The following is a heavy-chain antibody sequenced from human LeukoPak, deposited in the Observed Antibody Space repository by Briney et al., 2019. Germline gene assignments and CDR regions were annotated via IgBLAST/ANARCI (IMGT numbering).Heavy chain of an antibody. CDR1: GFIFGDFY. CDR2: ITSSGDSI. CDR3: ARDPEYSDR. V-gene: IGHV3-11*01. D-gene: IGHD4-17*01. Sequence: GGSLRLSCVGSGFIFGDFYMNWIRQAPGKGLGWISFITSSGDSIYYADSVKGRFTVFRDNAKNSLYLEMKSLRAEDTAVYFCARDPEYSDRWGQGTLVTVSS. J-gene: IGHJ4*02.